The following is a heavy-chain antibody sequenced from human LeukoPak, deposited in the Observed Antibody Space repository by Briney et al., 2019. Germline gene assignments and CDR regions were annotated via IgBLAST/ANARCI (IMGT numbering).Heavy chain of an antibody. CDR3: ARGALNYYYYYMDV. CDR2: MNPNSGNT. Sequence: ASVKVSCKASGYTFTSYDINWVRQATGQGLEWMGWMNPNSGNTGYAQKFQGRVTMTRNTSISTAYMELSSLRSEDTAVYYCARGALNYYYYYMDVWGKGTTVTVSS. J-gene: IGHJ6*03. V-gene: IGHV1-8*01. CDR1: GYTFTSYD.